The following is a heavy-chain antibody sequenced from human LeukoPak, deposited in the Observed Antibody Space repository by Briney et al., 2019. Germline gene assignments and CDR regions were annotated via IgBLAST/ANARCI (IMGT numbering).Heavy chain of an antibody. V-gene: IGHV3-30*02. CDR2: IRYDGSNT. D-gene: IGHD3-10*01. J-gene: IGHJ6*02. CDR1: GFTFSSYG. Sequence: GGSLRLSCAVSGFTFSSYGMHWVRQAPGKGLEWVAFIRYDGSNTYYADSVKGRFTISRDNAKNSLYLQMNSLRAEDTAVYYCAREGGRLLWFGELGDGMDVWGQGTTVTVSS. CDR3: AREGGRLLWFGELGDGMDV.